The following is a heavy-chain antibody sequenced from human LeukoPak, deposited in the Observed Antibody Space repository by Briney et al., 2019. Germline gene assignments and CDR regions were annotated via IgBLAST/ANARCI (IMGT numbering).Heavy chain of an antibody. CDR1: GFTFSDYY. J-gene: IGHJ5*02. V-gene: IGHV3-11*01. CDR3: ARAGSSTDRDWFDP. D-gene: IGHD2-2*01. CDR2: ISSSGSTI. Sequence: PGGSLRLSCAASGFTFSDYYMSWIRQAPGKGLEWVSYISSSGSTIYYADSVKGRFTISRDNAKNSLYLQMNSLRAEDTAVYYCARAGSSTDRDWFDPWGQGTLVTVSS.